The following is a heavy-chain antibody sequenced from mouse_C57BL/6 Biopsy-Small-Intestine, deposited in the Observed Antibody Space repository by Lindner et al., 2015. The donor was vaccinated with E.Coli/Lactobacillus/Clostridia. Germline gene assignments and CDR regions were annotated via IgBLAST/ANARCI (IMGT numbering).Heavy chain of an antibody. CDR2: ISSGGSYT. V-gene: IGHV5-6*01. Sequence: VQLQESGGDLVKPGGSLKLSCAASGFTFSSYGMSWVRQTPDKRLEWVATISSGGSYTYYPDSVKGRFTISRDNAKNTLYLQMSSLKSEDTAMYYCARHHSNYYFDYWGQGTTLTVSS. J-gene: IGHJ2*01. CDR1: GFTFSSYG. CDR3: ARHHSNYYFDY. D-gene: IGHD2-5*01.